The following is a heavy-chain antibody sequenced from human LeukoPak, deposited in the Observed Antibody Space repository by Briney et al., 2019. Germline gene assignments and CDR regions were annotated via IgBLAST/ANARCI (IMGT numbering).Heavy chain of an antibody. D-gene: IGHD2-8*01. Sequence: GGSLRLSCAASGFTFSSYWMHWVRQAPGKGLGWVSRINSDGSSTSYADSVKGRFTISRDNAKNTLYLQMNSLRAEDTAVYYCARGEKSWINGFDLWGQGTLVTVSS. J-gene: IGHJ4*02. CDR3: ARGEKSWINGFDL. CDR2: INSDGSST. CDR1: GFTFSSYW. V-gene: IGHV3-74*01.